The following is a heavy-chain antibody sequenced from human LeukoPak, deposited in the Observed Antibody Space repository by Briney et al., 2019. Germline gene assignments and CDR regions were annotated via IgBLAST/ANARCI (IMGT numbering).Heavy chain of an antibody. D-gene: IGHD5-24*01. Sequence: GGSLRLSCAASGFTFGDYYMSWIRQAPGKGLEWVSYISSSGSTIYYADSVKGRFTISRDNAKNSLYLQMNSLRAEDTAVYYCAREREDGYNYGFFDYWGQGTLVTVSS. V-gene: IGHV3-11*01. J-gene: IGHJ4*02. CDR2: ISSSGSTI. CDR3: AREREDGYNYGFFDY. CDR1: GFTFGDYY.